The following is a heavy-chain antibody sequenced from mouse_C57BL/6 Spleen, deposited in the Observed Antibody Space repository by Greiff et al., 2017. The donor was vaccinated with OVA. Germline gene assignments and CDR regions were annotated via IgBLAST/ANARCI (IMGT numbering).Heavy chain of an antibody. CDR1: GYTFTDYY. J-gene: IGHJ1*03. CDR2: INPNNGGT. Sequence: VQLQQSGPELVKPGASVKISCKASGYTFTDYYMNWVKQSHGKSLEWIGDINPNNGGTSYNQKFKGKATLTVDKSSSTAYLQLRSLTSADSAVYYCASSDYYGSGWYFDVWGTGTTVTVSS. D-gene: IGHD1-1*01. CDR3: ASSDYYGSGWYFDV. V-gene: IGHV1-26*01.